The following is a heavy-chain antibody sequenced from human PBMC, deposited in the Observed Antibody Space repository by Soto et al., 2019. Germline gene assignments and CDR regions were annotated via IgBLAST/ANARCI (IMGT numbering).Heavy chain of an antibody. V-gene: IGHV3-30-3*01. J-gene: IGHJ5*02. Sequence: PGGSLRLSCAASGFTFSSYAMHWVRQAPGKGLEWVAVISYDGSNKYYADSVKGRFTTSRDNSKNTLYLQMNSLRAEDTAVYYCARDYYDFWSGYFDPWGQGTLVTVSS. CDR3: ARDYYDFWSGYFDP. CDR1: GFTFSSYA. CDR2: ISYDGSNK. D-gene: IGHD3-3*01.